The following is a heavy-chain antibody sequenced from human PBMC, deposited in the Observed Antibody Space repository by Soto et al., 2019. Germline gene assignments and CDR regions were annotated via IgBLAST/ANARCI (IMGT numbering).Heavy chain of an antibody. Sequence: SGGSLRLSCAASGFTFSSYAMHWVRQAPGKGLEWVAVISYDGSNKYYADSVKGRFTISRDNSKNTLYLQMNSLRAEDTAVYYCARVGSYSSSSFDYWGQGTLVTVSS. J-gene: IGHJ4*02. D-gene: IGHD6-6*01. CDR1: GFTFSSYA. CDR3: ARVGSYSSSSFDY. V-gene: IGHV3-30-3*01. CDR2: ISYDGSNK.